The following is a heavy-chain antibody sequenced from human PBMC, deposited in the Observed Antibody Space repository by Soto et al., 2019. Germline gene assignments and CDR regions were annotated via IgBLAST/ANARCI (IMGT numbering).Heavy chain of an antibody. Sequence: QVQLVESGGGVVQPGRSLRLSCAASGFTFSSYGMHWFRQAPDSVKGRFTISRDKSKNTLYLQMNSLRAEDTAVYYCAQEKNDYGGNFDDWGQGTLVTVSS. J-gene: IGHJ4*02. CDR1: GFTFSSYG. V-gene: IGHV3-30*18. D-gene: IGHD4-17*01. CDR3: AQEKNDYGGNFDD.